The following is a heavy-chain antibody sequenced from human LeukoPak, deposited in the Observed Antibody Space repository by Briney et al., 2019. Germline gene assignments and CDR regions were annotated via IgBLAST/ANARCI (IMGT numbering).Heavy chain of an antibody. Sequence: SETLSLTCTVSGGSISSSSYYWGWLRQPPGKGLEWIGSIYYSGSTYYNPSLKSRVTISVDTSKNQLSLTLSSVTAAATAVYYCTRSDGYGLVGIWGQGTMVTVSS. J-gene: IGHJ3*01. D-gene: IGHD3-10*01. CDR3: TRSDGYGLVGI. CDR2: IYYSGST. V-gene: IGHV4-39*07. CDR1: GGSISSSSYY.